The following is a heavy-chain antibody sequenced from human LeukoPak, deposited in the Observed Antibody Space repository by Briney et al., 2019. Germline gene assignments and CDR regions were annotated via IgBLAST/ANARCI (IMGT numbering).Heavy chain of an antibody. CDR3: AKPGIAAAFDY. D-gene: IGHD6-13*01. CDR1: GFTFSSYG. CDR2: IWYDGSNK. J-gene: IGHJ4*02. Sequence: AGGSLRLSCAASGFTFSSYGMHWVRQAPGKGLEWVAVIWYDGSNKYYADSVKGRFTISRDNSKNTLYLQMNSLRAEDTAVYYCAKPGIAAAFDYWGQGTLVTVSS. V-gene: IGHV3-33*06.